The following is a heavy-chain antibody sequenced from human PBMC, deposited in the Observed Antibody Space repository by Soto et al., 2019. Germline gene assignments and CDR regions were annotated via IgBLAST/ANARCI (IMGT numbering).Heavy chain of an antibody. J-gene: IGHJ4*02. D-gene: IGHD6-19*01. CDR1: ELSCDSYA. V-gene: IGHV3-23*01. CDR3: AKDRQAV. Sequence: GGTLELASAASELSCDSYAMWWVRQAPGKGLEWVSAISGSGGSTYYADSVKGRFTISRDNSKNTLYLQMNSLRAEDTAVYYCAKDRQAVWSQRSLVIVSS. CDR2: ISGSGGST.